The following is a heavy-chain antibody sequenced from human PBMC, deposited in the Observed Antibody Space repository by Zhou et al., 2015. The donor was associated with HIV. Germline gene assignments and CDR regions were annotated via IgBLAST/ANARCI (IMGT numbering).Heavy chain of an antibody. V-gene: IGHV3-7*01. J-gene: IGHJ4*02. CDR3: ARARRGPRKDYDSSGYYLDY. CDR2: IKQGGREK. Sequence: EVQLVESGGGLVRRGGSLKLSCIASGFNIRSYSMTWVRQAPGKGLEWVANIKQGGREKHYLDSVKGRFTISRDDAKDSLFLQVSSLRVEDTAIYYCARARRGPRKDYDSSGYYLDYWGQGTLVTVSS. CDR1: GFNIRSYS. D-gene: IGHD3-22*01.